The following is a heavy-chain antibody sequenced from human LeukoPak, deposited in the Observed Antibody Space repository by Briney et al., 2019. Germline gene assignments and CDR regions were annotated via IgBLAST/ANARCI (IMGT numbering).Heavy chain of an antibody. V-gene: IGHV3-64*01. CDR3: ARANSSGWYYFDY. Sequence: GGSLRLSCAASGFTFSSYAMHWVRQAPGKGLEYVSAISNNGGSTFYANSVKGRFTISRDNSKDTLYLQMGSLRAEDMAVYYCARANSSGWYYFDYWGQGTLVTVSS. CDR1: GFTFSSYA. J-gene: IGHJ4*02. D-gene: IGHD6-19*01. CDR2: ISNNGGST.